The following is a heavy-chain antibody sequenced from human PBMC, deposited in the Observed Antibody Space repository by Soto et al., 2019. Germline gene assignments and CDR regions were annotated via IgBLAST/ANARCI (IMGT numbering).Heavy chain of an antibody. CDR3: VKGSGSFNYYYYYYMDV. CDR1: GLTFSSYG. Sequence: QVQLVESGGGVVQPGKSLRLSCAASGLTFSSYGMHWVRQAPGKGLEWVALIWYDGSNKYSADSVKGRFTISRDNSKSTLYLQMNSLRAEDTAVYYCVKGSGSFNYYYYYYMDVWGKGTTVTVSS. J-gene: IGHJ6*03. V-gene: IGHV3-33*06. CDR2: IWYDGSNK. D-gene: IGHD3-10*01.